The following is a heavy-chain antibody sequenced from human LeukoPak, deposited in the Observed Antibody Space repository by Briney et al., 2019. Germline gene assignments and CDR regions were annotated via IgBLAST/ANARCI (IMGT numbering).Heavy chain of an antibody. CDR1: GFTFRNYG. CDR2: ISYDGSNE. Sequence: PGGSLRLSCAASGFTFRNYGMHWVRQAPGKGLEWVAFISYDGSNEYYGDSVKGRFTISRDNSKNTLYLQMNSLRAEDTAVYYCAKVGSSSVYYYYYMDVWGKGTTVTVSS. J-gene: IGHJ6*03. CDR3: AKVGSSSVYYYYYMDV. V-gene: IGHV3-30*02. D-gene: IGHD6-6*01.